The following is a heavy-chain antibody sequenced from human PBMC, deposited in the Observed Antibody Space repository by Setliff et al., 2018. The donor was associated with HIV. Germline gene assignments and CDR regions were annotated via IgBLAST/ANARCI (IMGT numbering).Heavy chain of an antibody. J-gene: IGHJ4*02. Sequence: GGSLRLSCAASGFKFDDYGMSWVRQGPGKGLEWVAGISWSGSGIGYGDSVKGRFTISRDDDRNFLFLQMNSLRAEDTAVYYCARSYCGDVCYSGSLDYWGQGTLVTVSS. D-gene: IGHD2-21*02. CDR2: ISWSGSGI. CDR3: ARSYCGDVCYSGSLDY. V-gene: IGHV3-20*04. CDR1: GFKFDDYG.